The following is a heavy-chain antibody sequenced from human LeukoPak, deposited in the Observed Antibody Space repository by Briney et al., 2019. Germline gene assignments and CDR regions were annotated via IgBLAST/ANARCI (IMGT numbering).Heavy chain of an antibody. Sequence: PSETLSLTCAVYGGSFSGYYWSWIRQPPGKGLEWIGEINHSGSTNYNPSLKSRVTISVDTSKNQFSLKLSSVTAADTAMYYCARAARRSYYNGWGQGTLVTVSS. CDR1: GGSFSGYY. D-gene: IGHD3-10*01. J-gene: IGHJ4*02. V-gene: IGHV4-34*01. CDR2: INHSGST. CDR3: ARAARRSYYNG.